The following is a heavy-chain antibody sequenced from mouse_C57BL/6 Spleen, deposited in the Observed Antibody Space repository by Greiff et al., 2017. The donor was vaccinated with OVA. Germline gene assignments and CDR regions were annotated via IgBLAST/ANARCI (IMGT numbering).Heavy chain of an antibody. CDR2: IDPSDSYT. Sequence: QVQLKQPGAELVMPGASVKLSCKASGYTFTSYWMHWVKQRPGQGLEWIGEIDPSDSYTNYNQKFKGKSTLTVDKSSSTAYMQLSSLTSEDSAVYYCARLGSYYGSSYWGQGTTLTVSS. CDR1: GYTFTSYW. V-gene: IGHV1-69*01. J-gene: IGHJ2*01. D-gene: IGHD1-1*01. CDR3: ARLGSYYGSSY.